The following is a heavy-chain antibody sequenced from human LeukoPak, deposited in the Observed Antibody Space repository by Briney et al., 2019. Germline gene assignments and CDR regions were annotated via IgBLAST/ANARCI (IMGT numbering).Heavy chain of an antibody. CDR1: GGSISSSSYY. J-gene: IGHJ4*02. CDR2: IYYSGST. D-gene: IGHD1-26*01. CDR3: ARHRIVGALGIDY. V-gene: IGHV4-39*01. Sequence: PSETLSLTCTVSGGSISSSSYYWGWIRQPPGKGLEWIGSIYYSGSTYYNPSLKSRVTISVDTSKNQFSLKLSSVTAADTAVYYCARHRIVGALGIDYWGQGTLVTVSS.